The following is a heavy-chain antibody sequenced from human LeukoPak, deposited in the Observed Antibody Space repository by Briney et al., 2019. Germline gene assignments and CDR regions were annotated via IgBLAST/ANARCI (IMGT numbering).Heavy chain of an antibody. CDR2: INTDGSIT. CDR3: AKGPLRGTAAAIDY. V-gene: IGHV3-74*01. J-gene: IGHJ4*02. CDR1: GFTFSDYW. Sequence: PGGSLRLSCAASGFTFSDYWIHWVRQAPGKGLVWVSRINTDGSITNYADSVKGRFSISRDNAKNTLYLQMSSLRAEDTAVYYCAKGPLRGTAAAIDYWGQGTLVTVSS. D-gene: IGHD2-2*01.